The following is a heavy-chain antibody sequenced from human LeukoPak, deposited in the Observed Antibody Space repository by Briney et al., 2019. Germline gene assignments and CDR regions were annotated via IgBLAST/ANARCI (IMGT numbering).Heavy chain of an antibody. CDR3: ARTRYYYGSGSYDLVDY. Sequence: GASVKVSCKASGGTFSSYAISWVRQAPGQGLEWMGGIIPIFGTANYAQKFQGRVTITTDESTSTAYMELSSLRSEDTAVYYCARTRYYYGSGSYDLVDYWGQGTLITVSS. J-gene: IGHJ4*02. CDR1: GGTFSSYA. CDR2: IIPIFGTA. V-gene: IGHV1-69*05. D-gene: IGHD3-10*01.